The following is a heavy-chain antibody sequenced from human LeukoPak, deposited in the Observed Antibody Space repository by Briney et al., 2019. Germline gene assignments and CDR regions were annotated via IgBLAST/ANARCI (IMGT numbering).Heavy chain of an antibody. CDR1: GFTSSSCA. D-gene: IGHD3-3*01. V-gene: IGHV3-23*01. J-gene: IGHJ3*02. CDR2: ISGSGGST. CDR3: ANYDFWSGYADAFDI. Sequence: VRSLRLSCAASGFTSSSCAMSWVRHAPAQGLEWVSAISGSGGSTYYADSVKGRFTISRDNSKNTLYLQMNSLRAEDTAVYYCANYDFWSGYADAFDIWGQGTMVTVSS.